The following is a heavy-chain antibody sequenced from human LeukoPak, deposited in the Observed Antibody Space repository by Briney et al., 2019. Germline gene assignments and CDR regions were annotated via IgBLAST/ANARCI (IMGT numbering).Heavy chain of an antibody. V-gene: IGHV3-74*03. J-gene: IGHJ4*02. CDR3: GRGGSYGDY. CDR2: VNPDGRST. Sequence: GGSLRLSCAASLFTFRRYCMHWVREVPGKGLGWVLRVNPDGRSTTYADSVKGRFTSSRDNAKNTPYLQMNRLRVEDTAGYYGGRGGSYGDYWGKGILVTVSS. D-gene: IGHD3-16*01. CDR1: LFTFRRYC.